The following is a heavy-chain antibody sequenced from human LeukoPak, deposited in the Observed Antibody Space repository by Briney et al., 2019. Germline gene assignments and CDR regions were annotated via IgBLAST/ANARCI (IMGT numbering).Heavy chain of an antibody. D-gene: IGHD6-13*01. Sequence: GGSLRLSCAASGFTVSSNYMSWVRQAPGKGLEWVSVISSGGSTYYADSVKGRLTISRDNSKNTLYLQMNRLRAEDTAVYYCRYSSRGGFDYWGQGTLVTVSS. CDR1: GFTVSSNY. J-gene: IGHJ4*02. V-gene: IGHV3-66*01. CDR2: ISSGGST. CDR3: RYSSRGGFDY.